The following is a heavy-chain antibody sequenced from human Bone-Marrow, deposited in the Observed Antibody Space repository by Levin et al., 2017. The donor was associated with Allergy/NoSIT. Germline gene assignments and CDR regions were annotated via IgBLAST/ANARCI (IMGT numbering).Heavy chain of an antibody. CDR2: IYSGYDT. V-gene: IGHV3-53*01. J-gene: IGHJ4*02. D-gene: IGHD3-10*01. CDR1: GFAVSSNY. CDR3: AKTRSTRGPDFDY. Sequence: QAGGSLRLSCAASGFAVSSNYVSWVRQAPGKGLEWVSVIYSGYDTYYADSVKGRFTITRDNSKNTFYLQMNSLRVEDTAVYYCAKTRSTRGPDFDYWGQGTLVTVSS.